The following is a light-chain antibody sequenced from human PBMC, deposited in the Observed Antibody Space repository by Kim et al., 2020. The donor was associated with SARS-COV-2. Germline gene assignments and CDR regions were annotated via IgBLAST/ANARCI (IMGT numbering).Light chain of an antibody. CDR3: QQYNNWPPMYT. CDR1: QSVNSN. J-gene: IGKJ2*01. V-gene: IGKV3-15*01. Sequence: EIVMTQSPATLSVSPGERATLSCRASQSVNSNLAWYQQKPGQAPRLLIYGASTRATGIPARFRGSGSGTEFTLTISSLQSEDFAVYYCQQYNNWPPMYTFGQGTKLEI. CDR2: GAS.